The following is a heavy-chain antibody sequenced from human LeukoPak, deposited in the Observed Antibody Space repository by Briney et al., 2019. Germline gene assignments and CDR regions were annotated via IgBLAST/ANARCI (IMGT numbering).Heavy chain of an antibody. J-gene: IGHJ4*02. Sequence: GRSLRLSCAASGFTFDDYAMHWVRHAPGKGLEWVSGISWNSGSIGYADSVKGRFTVSRDNAKNSLYLQMNSLRAEDTALYYCAKGHFSGSTYYFDYWGQGTLVTVSS. V-gene: IGHV3-9*01. CDR3: AKGHFSGSTYYFDY. D-gene: IGHD3-10*01. CDR1: GFTFDDYA. CDR2: ISWNSGSI.